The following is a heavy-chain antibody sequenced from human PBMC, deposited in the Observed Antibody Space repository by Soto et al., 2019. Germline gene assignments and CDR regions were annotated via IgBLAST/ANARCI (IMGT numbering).Heavy chain of an antibody. Sequence: ASVKVSCKASGYTFTNYGISWIRQAPGQGLEWMGWLSVLNPNTHYAQKFQGRVTITADESTSTAYMELSSLRSEDTAVYYCARALAVAECMDVWGQGTTVTVSS. CDR3: ARALAVAECMDV. V-gene: IGHV1-18*01. CDR2: LSVLNPNT. D-gene: IGHD6-19*01. CDR1: GYTFTNYG. J-gene: IGHJ6*02.